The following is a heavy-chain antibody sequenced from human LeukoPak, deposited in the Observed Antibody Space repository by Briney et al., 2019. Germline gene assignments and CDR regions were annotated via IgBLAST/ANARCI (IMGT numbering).Heavy chain of an antibody. CDR2: IYHSGST. V-gene: IGHV4-30-2*01. Sequence: KSSETLSLTCTVSGGSISSSSYYWGWIRQPPGKGLEWIGYIYHSGSTYYNPSLKSRVTISVDRSKNQFSLKLSSVTAADTAVYYCARAIAARKPSFDYWGQGTLVTVSS. J-gene: IGHJ4*02. D-gene: IGHD6-6*01. CDR1: GGSISSSSYY. CDR3: ARAIAARKPSFDY.